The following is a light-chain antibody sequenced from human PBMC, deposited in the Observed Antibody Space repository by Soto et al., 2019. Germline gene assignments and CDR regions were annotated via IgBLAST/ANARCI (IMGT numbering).Light chain of an antibody. CDR3: QKYYSVPT. CDR1: QGIGRS. CDR2: AAS. Sequence: IQMTQSPSSLSASVGDTVTITCRPSQGIGRSLAWYQQKPGTVPKVLIHAASTLQSGVSSQCRGSGSGTYFTRTISSLQPEDVATYYWQKYYSVPTFGPGTKVEI. V-gene: IGKV1-27*01. J-gene: IGKJ1*01.